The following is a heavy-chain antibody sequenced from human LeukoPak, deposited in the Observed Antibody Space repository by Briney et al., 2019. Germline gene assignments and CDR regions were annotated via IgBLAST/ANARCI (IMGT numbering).Heavy chain of an antibody. D-gene: IGHD4-11*01. Sequence: SETVSLTCTVSGGSISSGGYYWSWIRQHPGKGLEWIGYIYYSGNTYYSPSLKSRLTISIETSKNQFSLKLRSVTAADTAVYYCARGQDDYSSFYTWFDPWGQGTLVIVSS. CDR3: ARGQDDYSSFYTWFDP. J-gene: IGHJ5*02. V-gene: IGHV4-31*03. CDR2: IYYSGNT. CDR1: GGSISSGGYY.